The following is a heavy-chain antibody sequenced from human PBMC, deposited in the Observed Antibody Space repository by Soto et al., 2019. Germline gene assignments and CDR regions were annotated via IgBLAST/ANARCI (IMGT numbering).Heavy chain of an antibody. CDR2: IYWNADK. D-gene: IGHD6-19*01. Sequence: QITLKESGPTLVKPTQTLTLTCIFSGFSLRTSGVGVGWIRQPPGKALEWLGFIYWNADKRYSPSLKSRLTITKDTSKNQVVLTMTNMDPVDTATYYCAKSGSSGWYGWFDPWGQGTLVTVSS. J-gene: IGHJ5*02. V-gene: IGHV2-5*01. CDR3: AKSGSSGWYGWFDP. CDR1: GFSLRTSGVG.